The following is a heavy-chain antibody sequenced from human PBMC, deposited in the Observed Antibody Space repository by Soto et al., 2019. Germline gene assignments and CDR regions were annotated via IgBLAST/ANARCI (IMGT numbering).Heavy chain of an antibody. V-gene: IGHV1-69*06. Sequence: QVQLVQSGAEVKKPGSSVKVSCKASGGTFSSYAISWVRQAPGQGLEWMGGIIPIFGTANYAQKFQGRVTITANKSTSTAYMELSSLRSEDTAVYYCARDVKGRVGATSVWSYFDYWGQGTLVTVSS. J-gene: IGHJ4*02. CDR1: GGTFSSYA. CDR2: IIPIFGTA. CDR3: ARDVKGRVGATSVWSYFDY. D-gene: IGHD1-26*01.